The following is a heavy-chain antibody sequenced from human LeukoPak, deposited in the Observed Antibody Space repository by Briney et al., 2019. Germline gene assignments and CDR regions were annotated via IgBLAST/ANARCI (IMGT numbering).Heavy chain of an antibody. D-gene: IGHD2/OR15-2a*01. CDR3: ARKNDFDI. CDR1: GGSISSDH. J-gene: IGHJ3*02. V-gene: IGHV4-59*01. CDR2: IYYSGST. Sequence: SETLSLTCTVSGGSISSDHWNWIRQTPGKGLEWIGCIYYSGSTYYNPSLKSRVTISVDMSKSQFSLRLTSVTAADTAVYYCARKNDFDIWGQGTLVTVSS.